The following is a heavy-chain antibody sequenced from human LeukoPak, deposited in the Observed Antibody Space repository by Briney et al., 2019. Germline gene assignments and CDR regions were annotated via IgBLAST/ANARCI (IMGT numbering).Heavy chain of an antibody. V-gene: IGHV4-59*08. CDR1: GGSISSYY. D-gene: IGHD1-1*01. CDR2: IYYSGST. CDR3: ARLYDHNWFDR. J-gene: IGHJ5*02. Sequence: SETLSLTCTVSGGSISSYYWSWIRQPPGKGLEGIGYIYYSGSTNYNPSLKSRVTISVDTSKNQFSLKLSSVTAADTAVYYCARLYDHNWFDRWGQGTLVTVSS.